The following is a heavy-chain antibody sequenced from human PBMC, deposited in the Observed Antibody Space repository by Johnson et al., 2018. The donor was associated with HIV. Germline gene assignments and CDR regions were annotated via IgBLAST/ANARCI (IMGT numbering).Heavy chain of an antibody. D-gene: IGHD3-22*01. Sequence: VQLVESGGGLVQPGGSLRLSCAASGFTFSSYDMHWVRQATGKGLEWVSAIGTAGDTYYPGSVKGRFTISRDNSKNTLYLQMNSLRAEDTAVYYCARGLRSGIVVVYDAFDIWGQGTMVTVSS. CDR2: IGTAGDT. J-gene: IGHJ3*02. CDR3: ARGLRSGIVVVYDAFDI. CDR1: GFTFSSYD. V-gene: IGHV3-13*01.